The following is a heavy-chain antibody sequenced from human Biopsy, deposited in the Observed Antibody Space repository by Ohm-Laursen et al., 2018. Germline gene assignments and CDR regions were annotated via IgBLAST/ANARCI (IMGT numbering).Heavy chain of an antibody. V-gene: IGHV3-66*01. CDR1: GFSISINY. CDR2: SHSGGAT. Sequence: SLRLPCSASGFSISINYMSWVRQAPGKGLEWVSLSHSGGATYYADSVKGRFTISRDNSNNKLFLQMNSLREEDTATYYCARGRGALAPIDDWGQGTLVTVSS. CDR3: ARGRGALAPIDD. J-gene: IGHJ4*02. D-gene: IGHD1-26*01.